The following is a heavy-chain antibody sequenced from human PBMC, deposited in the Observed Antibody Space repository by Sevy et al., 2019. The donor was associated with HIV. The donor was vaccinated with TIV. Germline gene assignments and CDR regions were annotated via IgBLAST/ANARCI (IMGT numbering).Heavy chain of an antibody. Sequence: ASVKVSCKASGYTFTDHYIHWVRQAPGQGLECMGIVNPSGGGKNYAQNFQGRVTFTRDTSTSTVYMELSGLRSEDTAVYYCARVESCGGDCYFSDYWGQGTQVTVS. CDR2: VNPSGGGK. V-gene: IGHV1-46*01. CDR3: ARVESCGGDCYFSDY. J-gene: IGHJ4*02. CDR1: GYTFTDHY. D-gene: IGHD2-21*02.